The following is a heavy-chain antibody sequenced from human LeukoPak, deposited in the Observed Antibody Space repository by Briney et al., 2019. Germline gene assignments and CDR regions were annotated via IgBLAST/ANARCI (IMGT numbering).Heavy chain of an antibody. CDR1: GYTFNTYG. V-gene: IGHV1-18*01. D-gene: IGHD4-17*01. J-gene: IGHJ4*02. CDR3: ARAWEAMAGNYGVIDY. CDR2: ISGYNGKT. Sequence: GASVKVSCKASGYTFNTYGITWVRQAPGQGLEWMGWISGYNGKTKYAQKLQDRVTMTTDTSTTTAYMELRSLTSDDTAVYYCARAWEAMAGNYGVIDYWGQGTLVTVSS.